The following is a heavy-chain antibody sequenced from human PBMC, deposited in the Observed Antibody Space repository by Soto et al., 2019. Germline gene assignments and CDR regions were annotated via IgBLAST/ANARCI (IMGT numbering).Heavy chain of an antibody. V-gene: IGHV4-39*01. CDR1: GGSISSTSSY. CDR2: IYYLGNT. CDR3: ARQKGEQLDY. D-gene: IGHD6-6*01. J-gene: IGHJ4*02. Sequence: SETLSLTCTVSGGSISSTSSYWAWIRQPPGKGLEWVGSIYYLGNTYYNPSLGSRVTISVDTSKNQFSLKLSSVTAADTAVYYCARQKGEQLDYWGQGTLVTVSS.